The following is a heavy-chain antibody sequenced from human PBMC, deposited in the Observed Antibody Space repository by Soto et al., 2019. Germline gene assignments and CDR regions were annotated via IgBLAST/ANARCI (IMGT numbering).Heavy chain of an antibody. V-gene: IGHV4-59*01. J-gene: IGHJ4*02. CDR1: GASIRNYY. CDR2: VYTPDYT. CDR3: ARLGSSGWSPDY. D-gene: IGHD6-19*01. Sequence: SETLSLTCSVSGASIRNYYWHWVRQLPGKGLEWIGYVYTPDYTRYNSSLKSRVTISVDTSKNQFSLKLSSVTAADTAVYYCARLGSSGWSPDYWGQGTLVTVSS.